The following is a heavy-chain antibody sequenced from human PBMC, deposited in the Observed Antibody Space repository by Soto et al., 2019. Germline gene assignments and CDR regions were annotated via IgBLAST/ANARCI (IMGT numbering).Heavy chain of an antibody. CDR2: LSGDGSDP. D-gene: IGHD4-17*01. V-gene: IGHV3-23*01. CDR3: ASLSPTRTSAAFDT. J-gene: IGHJ5*02. CDR1: GFIFNNYA. Sequence: EAHLLESGGGLVQPGESLRLSCAASGFIFNNYAMAWVRQAPGRRLEWLSTLSGDGSDPYYEDSVKGRFIISRDNSKNILFLQMTSLRAEDAALYFCASLSPTRTSAAFDTWGQGTLVTASS.